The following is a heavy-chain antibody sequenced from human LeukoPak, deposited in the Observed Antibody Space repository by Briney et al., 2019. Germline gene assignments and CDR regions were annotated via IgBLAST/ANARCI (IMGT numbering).Heavy chain of an antibody. CDR1: GGSISSSSYY. J-gene: IGHJ2*01. V-gene: IGHV4-39*01. D-gene: IGHD6-19*01. CDR2: IYYSGST. Sequence: SETLSLTCTVSGGSISSSSYYWGWIRQPPGKGLEWIGSIYYSGSTYYNPSLKSRVTISVDTSKNQFSLKLSSVTAADTAVYYCARWSSSGWSRHFDLWGRGTLVTVSS. CDR3: ARWSSSGWSRHFDL.